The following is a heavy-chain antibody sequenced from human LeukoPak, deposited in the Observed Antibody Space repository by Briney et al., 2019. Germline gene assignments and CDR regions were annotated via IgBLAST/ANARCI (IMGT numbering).Heavy chain of an antibody. CDR2: IDYSGSA. CDR1: GGSISSYY. V-gene: IGHV4-59*12. J-gene: IGHJ4*02. CDR3: ARDAWNGNSPLDY. Sequence: SETLSLTCTVSGGSISSYYWSWIRQSPGKGLGWIGYIDYSGSAYYNPSFKSRVTISVDTAKSQFSLDLRSVTAADTAVYYCARDAWNGNSPLDYWGQGTLVTVSS. D-gene: IGHD4-23*01.